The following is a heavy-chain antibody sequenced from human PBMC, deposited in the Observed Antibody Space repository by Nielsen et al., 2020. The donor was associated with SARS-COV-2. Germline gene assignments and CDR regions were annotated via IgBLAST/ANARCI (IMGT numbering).Heavy chain of an antibody. V-gene: IGHV3-23*01. CDR2: ISGSGGST. Sequence: VRQAPGKGLEWVSAISGSGGSTYYADSVKGRFTISRDNSKNTLYLQMNSLRAEDTAVYYCAKGPMIVVVNPFDYWGQGTLVTVSS. J-gene: IGHJ4*02. D-gene: IGHD3-22*01. CDR3: AKGPMIVVVNPFDY.